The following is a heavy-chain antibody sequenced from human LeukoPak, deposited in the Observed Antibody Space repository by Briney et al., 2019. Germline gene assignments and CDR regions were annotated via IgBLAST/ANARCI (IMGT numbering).Heavy chain of an antibody. CDR1: GGSISSYY. V-gene: IGHV4-4*07. Sequence: PSETLSLTCTVSGGSISSYYWSWIRQPAGKGLEWIGRIYTSGSTNYNPSLKSRVTMSVDTSKNQFSLKLSSVTAADTAVYYCARDPESAAAGTFDYWGQGTLVTVSS. CDR2: IYTSGST. CDR3: ARDPESAAAGTFDY. D-gene: IGHD6-13*01. J-gene: IGHJ4*02.